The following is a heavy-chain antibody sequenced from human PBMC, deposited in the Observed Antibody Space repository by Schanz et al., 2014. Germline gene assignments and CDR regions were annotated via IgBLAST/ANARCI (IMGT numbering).Heavy chain of an antibody. J-gene: IGHJ3*02. CDR3: AKDRWRATVMVDAFDI. D-gene: IGHD4-4*01. Sequence: LVESGGGVVQPGRSLRLSCAASGFTFSSYGMHWVRQAPGKGLEWVALISYDGSNKHYADSVKGRFTISRDNSKKTLYVQMNSLRAEDTAVYFCAKDRWRATVMVDAFDIWGQGTKVTVSS. V-gene: IGHV3-30*19. CDR1: GFTFSSYG. CDR2: ISYDGSNK.